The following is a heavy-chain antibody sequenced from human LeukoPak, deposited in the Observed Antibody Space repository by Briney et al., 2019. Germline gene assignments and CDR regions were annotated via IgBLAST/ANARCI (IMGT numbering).Heavy chain of an antibody. D-gene: IGHD3-3*01. J-gene: IGHJ4*02. CDR3: AEYDFWSGGYYFDS. CDR1: GFSLSTSGMG. Sequence: SGPTVVNPTQTLTLTCTFSGFSLSTSGMGVGWIRQPPGKALEWLALIYWNVDKRYSPSLKSRLTITKDTSKNQVVLTMTNMDPVDTATYYCAEYDFWSGGYYFDSWGQGTLVTVSS. V-gene: IGHV2-5*01. CDR2: IYWNVDK.